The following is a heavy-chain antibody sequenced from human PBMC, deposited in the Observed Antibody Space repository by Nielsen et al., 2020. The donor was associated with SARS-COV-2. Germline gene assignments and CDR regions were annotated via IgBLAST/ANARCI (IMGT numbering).Heavy chain of an antibody. D-gene: IGHD4-17*01. CDR3: ARARGAYGDYYYYYYTDV. Sequence: WIRQSPSRGLEWLGRTYYRSKWYNDYAVSVRSRITINPDTSKNQFSLQLNSVTPEDTAVYYCARARGAYGDYYYYYYTDVWGKGTMVTVSS. CDR2: TYYRSKWYN. J-gene: IGHJ6*03. V-gene: IGHV6-1*01.